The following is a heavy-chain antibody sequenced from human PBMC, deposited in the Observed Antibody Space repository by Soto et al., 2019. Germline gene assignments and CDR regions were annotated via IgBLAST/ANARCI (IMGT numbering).Heavy chain of an antibody. CDR3: ARDNYYTGSGYYPSSAEYFQH. CDR1: GYTFTNSD. CDR2: MNPDSGHA. Sequence: ASVKVSCKASGYTFTNSDINWVRQAPGQGLEWMGWMNPDSGHAAYAQKFQGRVTLTTSTSTSTVYMEMRSLGSEDTAVYYCARDNYYTGSGYYPSSAEYFQHWGQGTLVTVSS. D-gene: IGHD3-22*01. V-gene: IGHV1-8*01. J-gene: IGHJ1*01.